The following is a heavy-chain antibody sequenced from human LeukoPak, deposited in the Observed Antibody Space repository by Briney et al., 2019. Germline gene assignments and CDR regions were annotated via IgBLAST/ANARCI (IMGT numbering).Heavy chain of an antibody. CDR2: INSFGGSI. D-gene: IGHD4-17*01. CDR3: TLFDYGDYDY. CDR1: GYTFTSYG. Sequence: ASVKVSCKASGYTFTSYGISWVRQAPGQGFEWMGIINSFGGSITYAQKFQGRVTMTRDTSTSTVYMELSSLRSEDTGVYYCTLFDYGDYDYWGQGTLVTVSS. V-gene: IGHV1-46*01. J-gene: IGHJ4*02.